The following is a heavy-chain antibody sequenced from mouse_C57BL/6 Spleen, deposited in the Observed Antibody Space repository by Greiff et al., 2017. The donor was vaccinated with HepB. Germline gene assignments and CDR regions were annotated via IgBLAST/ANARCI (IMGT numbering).Heavy chain of an antibody. CDR3: ARRAGTRYFDY. J-gene: IGHJ2*01. CDR1: GYTFTSYW. CDR2: IDPSDSYT. D-gene: IGHD4-1*01. Sequence: QVQLQQPGAELVMPGASVKLSCKASGYTFTSYWMHWVKQRPGQGLEWIGKIDPSDSYTNYNQKFKGKSTLTVDKSSSTAYMQLSSLTSEDSAVYYCARRAGTRYFDYWGQGTTLTVSS. V-gene: IGHV1-69*01.